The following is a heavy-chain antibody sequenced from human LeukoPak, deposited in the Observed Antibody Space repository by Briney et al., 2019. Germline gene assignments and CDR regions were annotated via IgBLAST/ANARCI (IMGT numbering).Heavy chain of an antibody. CDR1: GFTFSSDA. CDR3: AKHRYQLLFTDY. V-gene: IGHV3-23*01. D-gene: IGHD2-2*01. Sequence: GGSLRLSCAASGFTFSSDAMSWGRHAPGGGLGWGSAIRGSGGSTYYAAYVKGRFTTSRDNSKNTLYLQMNSLTAEDTAVYYCAKHRYQLLFTDYWGQGTLVTVSS. CDR2: IRGSGGST. J-gene: IGHJ4*02.